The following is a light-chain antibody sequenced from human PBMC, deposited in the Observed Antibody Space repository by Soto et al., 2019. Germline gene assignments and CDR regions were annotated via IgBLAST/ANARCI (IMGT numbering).Light chain of an antibody. J-gene: IGLJ7*01. CDR3: QSYDTRLSWAM. CDR1: TSNIGAGFD. V-gene: IGLV1-40*01. Sequence: QSVLTQPPSVSGAPGQRVTISCTGSTSNIGAGFDVHWYQQLPGTAPKLLIYGNTNRPSGVPDRFSGSKSGTSASLAITGLQAEAEADYYCQSYDTRLSWAMFGGGTQLTVL. CDR2: GNT.